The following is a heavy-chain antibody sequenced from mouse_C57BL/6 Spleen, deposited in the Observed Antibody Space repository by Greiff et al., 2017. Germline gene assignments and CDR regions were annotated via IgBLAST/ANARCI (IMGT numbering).Heavy chain of an antibody. J-gene: IGHJ4*01. Sequence: EVQRVESGPGLVKPSQSLSLTCSVTGYSITSGYYWNWIRQFPGNKLEWMGYISYDGSNNYNPSLKNRISITRDTSKNQFFLKLNSVTTEDTATYYCARHDGYYDYYAMDYWGQGTSVTVSA. D-gene: IGHD2-3*01. CDR3: ARHDGYYDYYAMDY. CDR1: GYSITSGYY. V-gene: IGHV3-6*01. CDR2: ISYDGSN.